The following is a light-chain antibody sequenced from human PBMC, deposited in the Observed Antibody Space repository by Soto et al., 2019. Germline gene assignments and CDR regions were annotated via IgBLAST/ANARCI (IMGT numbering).Light chain of an antibody. CDR3: QQYGSSPWT. CDR2: GAS. CDR1: QSVRSNY. Sequence: EIVLTQSPGTLSLSPGERATLSCRASQSVRSNYLAWYRQKPGQAPRLLIYGASNRATGIPDRFSGSGSGTDFPLIISRLEPEDFALYYCQQYGSSPWTFGLGTKVEIK. V-gene: IGKV3-20*01. J-gene: IGKJ1*01.